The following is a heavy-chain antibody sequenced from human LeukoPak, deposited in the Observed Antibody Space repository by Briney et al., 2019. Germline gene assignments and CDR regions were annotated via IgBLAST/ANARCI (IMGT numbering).Heavy chain of an antibody. CDR3: ARVYSSWPYYFDY. Sequence: SQTLSLTCTVSGGSISSGSYYWSWIRQPAGKGLEWIGRIYTSGSTNYNPSLKSRVTISIDTSKNQFSLKLSSVTAADTAVYYCARVYSSWPYYFDYWGQGTLVTVSS. CDR1: GGSISSGSYY. V-gene: IGHV4-61*02. D-gene: IGHD6-13*01. CDR2: IYTSGST. J-gene: IGHJ4*02.